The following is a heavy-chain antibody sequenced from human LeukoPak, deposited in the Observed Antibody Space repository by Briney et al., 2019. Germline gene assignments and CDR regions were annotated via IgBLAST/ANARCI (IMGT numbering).Heavy chain of an antibody. D-gene: IGHD3/OR15-3a*01. CDR3: AKDHTLWAGAYYFDY. Sequence: GGSLRLPCAASGLTFSSYAMSWVRQAPGKGLEWVSAISGSGGRTYYADSVKGRFTISRDNSKNTLYLQMNSLRAEDTATYYCAKDHTLWAGAYYFDYWGQGALVTVSS. CDR2: ISGSGGRT. V-gene: IGHV3-23*01. CDR1: GLTFSSYA. J-gene: IGHJ4*02.